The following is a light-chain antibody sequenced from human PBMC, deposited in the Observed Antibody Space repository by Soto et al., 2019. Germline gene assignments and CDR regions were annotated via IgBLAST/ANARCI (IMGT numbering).Light chain of an antibody. CDR1: SSDLGGYNY. Sequence: QSVLTQPASVPGSPGQSITISCTGTSSDLGGYNYVSWYQQHPGKAPKLMIYEVSNRPSGVSNRFSGSKSGNTASLTISGLQSEDEADYYCSSYTSSSTLVFGGGTKLTVL. V-gene: IGLV2-14*01. CDR2: EVS. CDR3: SSYTSSSTLV. J-gene: IGLJ2*01.